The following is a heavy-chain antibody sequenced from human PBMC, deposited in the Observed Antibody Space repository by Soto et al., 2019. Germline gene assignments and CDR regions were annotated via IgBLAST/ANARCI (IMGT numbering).Heavy chain of an antibody. CDR3: ARHGYNYGGGYFDY. J-gene: IGHJ4*02. Sequence: EVQLVESGGGLVQPGWCLRHSCAASGVTVSSNYMSWVRQAPGKGLEWVPGIYSGGSTYYADSVKGRFTISRDNSKNTLYLQIDSLRAQDTAGYYCARHGYNYGGGYFDYWGQGTLVTVSS. D-gene: IGHD5-18*01. V-gene: IGHV3-66*04. CDR1: GVTVSSNY. CDR2: IYSGGST.